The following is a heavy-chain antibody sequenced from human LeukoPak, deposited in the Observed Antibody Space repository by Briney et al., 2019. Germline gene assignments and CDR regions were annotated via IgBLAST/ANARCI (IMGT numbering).Heavy chain of an antibody. D-gene: IGHD6-13*01. J-gene: IGHJ4*02. V-gene: IGHV1-18*01. Sequence: ASVKVSCKASGYTFIVYGVSWVRQAPGQGLEWMGWIGPDQGKIVTNYAKNLQGRVTMTTDSSTNTAYMELSSLRSEDTAVYYCATGTGSSWRSESFDYWGQGTLVTVSS. CDR3: ATGTGSSWRSESFDY. CDR2: IGPDQGKIVT. CDR1: GYTFIVYG.